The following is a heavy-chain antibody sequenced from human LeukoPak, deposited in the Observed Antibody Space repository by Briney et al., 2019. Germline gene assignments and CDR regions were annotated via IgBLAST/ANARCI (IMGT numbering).Heavy chain of an antibody. V-gene: IGHV4-59*08. D-gene: IGHD3-3*01. J-gene: IGHJ6*02. Sequence: PSETLSLTCTVSGGSISSYYWSWIRQPPGKGLEWIGYIYYSGSTNYNPSLKSRVTISVDTSKNQFSLKLSSVTAADTAVYYCARLYDFWSGYKTYYYYGMGVWGQGTTVTVSS. CDR2: IYYSGST. CDR3: ARLYDFWSGYKTYYYYGMGV. CDR1: GGSISSYY.